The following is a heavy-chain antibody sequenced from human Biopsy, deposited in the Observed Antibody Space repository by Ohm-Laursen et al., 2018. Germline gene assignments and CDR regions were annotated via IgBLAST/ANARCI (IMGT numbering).Heavy chain of an antibody. CDR1: GYTFTSFD. Sequence: ASVKVSRKASGYTFTSFDINWVRQATGQGLEWMGWMNPNSGNTGYAQKLQGRVTMTRNTSISTAYMELSSLRSDDTAVYYCARDIMNPIGGLVARSDVFDVWGQGTMVTVSS. J-gene: IGHJ3*01. CDR2: MNPNSGNT. V-gene: IGHV1-8*01. D-gene: IGHD3-16*01. CDR3: ARDIMNPIGGLVARSDVFDV.